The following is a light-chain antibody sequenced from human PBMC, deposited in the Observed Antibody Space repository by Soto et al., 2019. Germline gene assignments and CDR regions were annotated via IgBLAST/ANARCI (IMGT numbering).Light chain of an antibody. Sequence: DIQMTQSPSSLSASVGDRVTITCQASHDIRKYLNWYQHKPGKAPTVLIHAASSLQSGVPSRFSGSGSGTDFFLTISSLQPEDFAVYYCQQSHSKPLTFGGGTKVDIK. CDR3: QQSHSKPLT. J-gene: IGKJ4*01. CDR1: HDIRKY. V-gene: IGKV1-39*01. CDR2: AAS.